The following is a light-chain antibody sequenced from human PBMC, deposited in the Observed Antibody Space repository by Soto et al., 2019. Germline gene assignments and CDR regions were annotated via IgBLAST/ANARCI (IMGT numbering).Light chain of an antibody. CDR1: QSVSSSY. CDR3: QQYGSSQIT. CDR2: DAS. V-gene: IGKV3-20*01. J-gene: IGKJ5*01. Sequence: EIVLTQSPGTLSLSPGERATLSCRASQSVSSSYLAWYQQKPGQAPRLLIYDASSRATGIPDRFSGSGSGTDFTLTISRLEPEDFAVYYCQQYGSSQITFGQGTRLEMK.